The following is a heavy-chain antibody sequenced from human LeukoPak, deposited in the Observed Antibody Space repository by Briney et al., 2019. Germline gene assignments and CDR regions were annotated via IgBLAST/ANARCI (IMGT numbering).Heavy chain of an antibody. D-gene: IGHD3-22*01. Sequence: SETLSLTRTVSGGSISSYYWSWIRQPPGKGLEWIGYIYTSGSTNYNPSLKSRVTISVDTSKNQFSLKLSSVTAADTAVYYCARHGSYYYDSSGYYLKRHALDIWGQGTMVTVSS. CDR1: GGSISSYY. CDR3: ARHGSYYYDSSGYYLKRHALDI. V-gene: IGHV4-4*09. J-gene: IGHJ3*02. CDR2: IYTSGST.